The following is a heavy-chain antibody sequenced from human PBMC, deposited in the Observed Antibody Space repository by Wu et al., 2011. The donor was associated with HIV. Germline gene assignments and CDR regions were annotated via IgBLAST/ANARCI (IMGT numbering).Heavy chain of an antibody. V-gene: IGHV1-69*06. J-gene: IGHJ6*02. CDR1: GYLFTGFY. CDR2: IIPIFGTA. Sequence: QVQLVQSGAEVRKPGASVKVSCKASGYLFTGFYIHWVRQAPGQGLEWMGRIIPIFGTANYAQKFQGRVTITADKSTSTAYMELSSLRSEDTAVYYCARGTIVGATGDYYYGMDVWGQGTTVTVSS. CDR3: ARGTIVGATGDYYYGMDV. D-gene: IGHD1-26*01.